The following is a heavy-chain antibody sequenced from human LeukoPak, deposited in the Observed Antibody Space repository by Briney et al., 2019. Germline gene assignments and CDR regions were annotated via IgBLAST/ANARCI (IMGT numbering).Heavy chain of an antibody. V-gene: IGHV4-31*03. Sequence: SETLSLTCTVSGGSISSGCYYWSWIRQHPGKGLEWIGYIYYSGSTYYNPSLKSRVTISVDTSKNQFSLKLSSVTAADTAVYYCARDRSPNCSGGSCPYFDYWGQGTLVTVSS. CDR2: IYYSGST. CDR3: ARDRSPNCSGGSCPYFDY. J-gene: IGHJ4*02. CDR1: GGSISSGCYY. D-gene: IGHD2-15*01.